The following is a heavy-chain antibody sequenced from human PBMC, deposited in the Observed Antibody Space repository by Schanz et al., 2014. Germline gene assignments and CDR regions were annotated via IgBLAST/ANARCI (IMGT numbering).Heavy chain of an antibody. J-gene: IGHJ4*02. CDR3: AKDSTHIDIVLVPTAIDY. CDR2: MSYDGSIK. Sequence: VQLLESGGGLVQPGGSLRLSCAASGFTLSNSDMHWVRQGTGKGLEWVAAMSYDGSIKYYGDSVKGRFTISRDNSKNTLYLHMNTLRSEDTAVYYCAKDSTHIDIVLVPTAIDYWGQGTLVTVSS. V-gene: IGHV3-30*18. D-gene: IGHD2-2*01. CDR1: GFTLSNSD.